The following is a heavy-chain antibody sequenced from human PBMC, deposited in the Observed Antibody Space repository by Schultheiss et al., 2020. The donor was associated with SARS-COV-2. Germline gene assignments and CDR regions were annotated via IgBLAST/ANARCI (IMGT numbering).Heavy chain of an antibody. CDR1: GFSLSDARMG. CDR2: LFSDDEK. J-gene: IGHJ3*01. Sequence: SGPTLVKPTETLTLTCTVSGFSLSDARMGVSWIRQPPGKALEWLAHLFSDDEKSFSTSLRRRLNISKDTSKSQVVLTLTNMDPMDTATYYCAHVFTHNDYGNAFDVWGQGTVVTVSS. CDR3: AHVFTHNDYGNAFDV. D-gene: IGHD4/OR15-4a*01. V-gene: IGHV2-26*01.